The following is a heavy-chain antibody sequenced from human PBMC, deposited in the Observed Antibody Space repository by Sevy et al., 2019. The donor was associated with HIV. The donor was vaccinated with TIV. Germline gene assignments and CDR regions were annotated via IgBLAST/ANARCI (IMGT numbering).Heavy chain of an antibody. CDR1: GYTFTGYY. CDR2: INPNSGGT. V-gene: IGHV1-2*02. J-gene: IGHJ6*02. CDR3: ARDLSCSSTSCRGPYSYYGMDV. Sequence: ASVKVSCKASGYTFTGYYMHWVRQAPGQGLEWMGWINPNSGGTNYAQKFQGRVTMTRDTSISTAYMELSRLRSDDTAVYYCARDLSCSSTSCRGPYSYYGMDVWGQGTTVTVSS. D-gene: IGHD2-2*01.